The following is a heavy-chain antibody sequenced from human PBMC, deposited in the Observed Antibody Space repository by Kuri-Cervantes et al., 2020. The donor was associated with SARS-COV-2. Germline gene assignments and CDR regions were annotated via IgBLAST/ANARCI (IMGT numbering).Heavy chain of an antibody. CDR3: ARTRAAVTLTDAFDL. CDR1: GFIFSDYY. D-gene: IGHD3-16*02. CDR2: IGPSGTTK. V-gene: IGHV3-11*04. Sequence: GESLKISCTASGFIFSDYYMTWIRQAPGKGLEWVSNIGPSGTTKYYADSVKGRFTISRDNAKNSLYLQMNSLRAEDTTVYYCARTRAAVTLTDAFDLWGQGTMVTVSS. J-gene: IGHJ3*01.